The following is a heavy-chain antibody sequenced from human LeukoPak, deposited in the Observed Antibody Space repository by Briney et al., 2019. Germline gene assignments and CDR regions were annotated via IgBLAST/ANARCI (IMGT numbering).Heavy chain of an antibody. V-gene: IGHV3-66*02. J-gene: IGHJ3*02. D-gene: IGHD3-10*01. Sequence: GGFLRLSCAASGFTVSSNYMSWVRQAPGKGLEWVSVIYSSGSTYYADSVKGRFTISRDTSKNTLYLQMNSLRAEDTAVYYCARGPGYYGSGTYAFDIWGQGTMVTVSS. CDR3: ARGPGYYGSGTYAFDI. CDR1: GFTVSSNY. CDR2: IYSSGST.